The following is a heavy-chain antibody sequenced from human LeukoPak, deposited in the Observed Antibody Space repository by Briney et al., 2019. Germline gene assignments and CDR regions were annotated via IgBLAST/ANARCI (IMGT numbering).Heavy chain of an antibody. J-gene: IGHJ4*02. V-gene: IGHV1-8*01. CDR2: MNPNSGNT. CDR1: GYTFSNYD. D-gene: IGHD3-10*01. Sequence: ASVKVSCTASGYTFSNYDINWVRQAPGQGLEWMGWMNPNSGNTGYAQKFQGRVTMTRNTSISSAYMELSSLRSEDTAVYYCARAGFRIHPFYWGQGTLVAVSS. CDR3: ARAGFRIHPFY.